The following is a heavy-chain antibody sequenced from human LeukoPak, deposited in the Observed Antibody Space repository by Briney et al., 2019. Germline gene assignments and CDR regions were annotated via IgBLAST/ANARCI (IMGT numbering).Heavy chain of an antibody. Sequence: SETLSLTCAVYGGSFSGYYWSWIRQPPGKGLEWIGEINHSGSTNYNPSLKSRVTISVDTSKNQFSLKLSSVTAADTAVYYCARRRITIFGVVFYFDYWGQGTLVTVSS. J-gene: IGHJ4*02. CDR3: ARRRITIFGVVFYFDY. V-gene: IGHV4-34*01. D-gene: IGHD3-3*01. CDR1: GGSFSGYY. CDR2: INHSGST.